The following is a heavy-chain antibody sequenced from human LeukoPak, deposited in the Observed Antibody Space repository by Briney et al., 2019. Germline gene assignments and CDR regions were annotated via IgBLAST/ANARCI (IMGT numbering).Heavy chain of an antibody. J-gene: IGHJ1*01. Sequence: ASVKVSRKASGYTFTNFEINWVRQVAGQGLEWMGWMRPNSGETVNVQKFQGRVTMTRDISTSTAYMELTGLRSDDTAVYFCARGYCSGGGCYTAEYLPHWGQGTLVTVSS. V-gene: IGHV1-8*02. CDR2: MRPNSGET. CDR3: ARGYCSGGGCYTAEYLPH. CDR1: GYTFTNFE. D-gene: IGHD2-15*01.